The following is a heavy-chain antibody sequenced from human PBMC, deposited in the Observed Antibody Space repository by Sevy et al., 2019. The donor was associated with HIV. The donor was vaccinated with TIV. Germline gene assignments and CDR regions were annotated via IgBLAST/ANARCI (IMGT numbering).Heavy chain of an antibody. Sequence: ASVKVSCKASGGTFSSYAISWVRQAPGQGPEWMGGIIPIFGTANYAQKFQGRVTITADKSTSTAYMELSSLRSEDTAVYYCAIPRGGYDGEYYFDYWGQGTLVTVSS. J-gene: IGHJ4*02. CDR1: GGTFSSYA. V-gene: IGHV1-69*06. CDR3: AIPRGGYDGEYYFDY. D-gene: IGHD5-12*01. CDR2: IIPIFGTA.